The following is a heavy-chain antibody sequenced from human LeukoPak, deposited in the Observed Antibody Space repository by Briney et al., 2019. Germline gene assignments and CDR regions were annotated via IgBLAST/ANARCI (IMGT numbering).Heavy chain of an antibody. CDR3: ARVVEVRAAAGRPYYFDY. Sequence: SETLSLTCTVSGDSISSSSYYWGWIRQPPGKGLEWIGSIYYSGSTYYNPSLKSRVTISVDKSKNQFSLKLSSVTAADTAVYYCARVVEVRAAAGRPYYFDYWGQGTLVTVSS. CDR2: IYYSGST. V-gene: IGHV4-39*07. J-gene: IGHJ4*02. D-gene: IGHD6-13*01. CDR1: GDSISSSSYY.